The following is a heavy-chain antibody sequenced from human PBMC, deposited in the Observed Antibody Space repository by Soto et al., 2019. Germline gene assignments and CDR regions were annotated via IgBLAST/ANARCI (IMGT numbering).Heavy chain of an antibody. V-gene: IGHV3-9*01. CDR1: GFTFDDYA. D-gene: IGHD6-19*01. Sequence: PGGSLRLSCAASGFTFDDYAMHWVRQAPGKGLEWVSGISWNSGSIGYADSVKGRFTISRDNAKNSLYLQMNSLRAEDTALYYCAKKGPGYSSGWERCYFDYWGQGTLVTGLL. CDR3: AKKGPGYSSGWERCYFDY. CDR2: ISWNSGSI. J-gene: IGHJ4*02.